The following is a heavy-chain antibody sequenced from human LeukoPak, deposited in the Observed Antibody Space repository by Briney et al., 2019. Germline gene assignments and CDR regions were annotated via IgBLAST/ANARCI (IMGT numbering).Heavy chain of an antibody. CDR3: AREGYSYGSYFDY. J-gene: IGHJ4*02. Sequence: SETLSLTCAVYGGSFSGYYWSWIRQPPGKGLEWIGEINHSGSTNYNPSLKSRVTISVDTSKNQFSLKLSSVTAADTAVYYCAREGYSYGSYFDYWGQGTLVTVSS. D-gene: IGHD5-18*01. V-gene: IGHV4-34*01. CDR1: GGSFSGYY. CDR2: INHSGST.